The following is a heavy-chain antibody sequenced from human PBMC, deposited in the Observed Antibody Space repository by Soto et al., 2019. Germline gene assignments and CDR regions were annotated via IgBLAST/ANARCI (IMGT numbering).Heavy chain of an antibody. CDR2: INHSGST. CDR1: VGSFSGYY. J-gene: IGHJ4*02. Sequence: SETLSGTCAVYVGSFSGYYWSWIRQPPGKGLEWIGEINHSGSTNYNPSLKSRVTISVDTSKNQFSLKLSSVTAADTAVYYCARGARITMIVVPRGYFDYWDQGTLATV. CDR3: ARGARITMIVVPRGYFDY. D-gene: IGHD3-22*01. V-gene: IGHV4-34*01.